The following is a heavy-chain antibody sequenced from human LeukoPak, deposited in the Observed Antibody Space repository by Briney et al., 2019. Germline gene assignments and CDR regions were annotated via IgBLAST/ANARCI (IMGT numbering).Heavy chain of an antibody. CDR1: EFTFSNYV. CDR3: AKRALVSFYYFDY. V-gene: IGHV3-23*01. J-gene: IGHJ4*02. Sequence: GGSLRLSCAASEFTFSNYVMSWVRQAPGKGLEWVSDISGSGGNTNYADSVKGRVTISRDNSRNTLFLQMNSLRDEDTAVYYCAKRALVSFYYFDYWGQGALVTVSS. CDR2: ISGSGGNT.